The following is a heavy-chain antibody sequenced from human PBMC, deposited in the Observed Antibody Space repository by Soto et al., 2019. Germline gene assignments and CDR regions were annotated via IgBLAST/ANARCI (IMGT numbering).Heavy chain of an antibody. V-gene: IGHV4-31*03. CDR2: IYYSGST. CDR1: GGSISSGGYY. D-gene: IGHD6-13*01. J-gene: IGHJ4*02. Sequence: PSETLSLTCTVSGGSISSGGYYWSWIRQHPGKGLEWIGYIYYSGSTNYTPSLKSRVTISLDTSKNQFSLELNSVTAADTAVYYCARGSVQQQLVRSVARYMGYWGQGTLVTVSS. CDR3: ARGSVQQQLVRSVARYMGY.